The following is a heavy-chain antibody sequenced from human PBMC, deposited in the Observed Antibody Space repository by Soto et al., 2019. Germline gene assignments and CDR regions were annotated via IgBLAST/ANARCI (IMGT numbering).Heavy chain of an antibody. D-gene: IGHD3-16*01. CDR1: AFTFVSYD. Sequence: GGSLRLSCAASAFTFVSYDLIWVRQAPGKGLEWISYISGSGTTTSYADSVKGRFTISRDNAKNSLYLQMDSLRGDDTAVYYCARSRGWGAPNDYWGQGTMVTVSS. J-gene: IGHJ4*02. CDR2: ISGSGTTT. V-gene: IGHV3-48*03. CDR3: ARSRGWGAPNDY.